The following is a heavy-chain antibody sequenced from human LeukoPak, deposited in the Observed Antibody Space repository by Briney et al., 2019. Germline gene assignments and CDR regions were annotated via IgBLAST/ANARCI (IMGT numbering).Heavy chain of an antibody. J-gene: IGHJ4*02. Sequence: GASVKVSCKASGYTFTSYYMHWVRQAPGQGLEWMGIINPSGGSTSYAQKFQGRVTRTRDTSTSTVYMEPSSLRSEDTAVYYCAREGLNYVSDYGGQGTLVTVSS. V-gene: IGHV1-46*01. CDR1: GYTFTSYY. D-gene: IGHD1-7*01. CDR3: AREGLNYVSDY. CDR2: INPSGGST.